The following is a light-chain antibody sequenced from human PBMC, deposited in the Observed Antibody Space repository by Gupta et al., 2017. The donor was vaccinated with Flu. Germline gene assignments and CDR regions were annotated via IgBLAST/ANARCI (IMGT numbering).Light chain of an antibody. J-gene: IGKJ4*01. CDR1: QDIRTW. Sequence: IPLTQSPSSLSASVGDRVTITCRASQDIRTWLAWYQQKPEKAPKSLIYAASNLQSGGPSKFSGGGSGTDFTLTISSMQPEDFATYYCQQYNSVPLTFGGGTKVEIK. CDR3: QQYNSVPLT. CDR2: AAS. V-gene: IGKV1D-16*01.